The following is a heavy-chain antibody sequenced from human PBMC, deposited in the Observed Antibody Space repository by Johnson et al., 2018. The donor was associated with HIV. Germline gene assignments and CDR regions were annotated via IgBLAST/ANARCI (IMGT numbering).Heavy chain of an antibody. Sequence: EQLVESGGGLVQPGGSLRLSCAASGLTFSSYAMSWVRQAPGKGLEWVSSISDNGGSIYYADSVKGRFTISRDNSKNMLYLQMNSLRAEDTALYYCAKGEQVWSVASAFDIWGQGTMVTVSS. D-gene: IGHD5-18*01. V-gene: IGHV3-23*04. J-gene: IGHJ3*02. CDR2: ISDNGGSI. CDR1: GLTFSSYA. CDR3: AKGEQVWSVASAFDI.